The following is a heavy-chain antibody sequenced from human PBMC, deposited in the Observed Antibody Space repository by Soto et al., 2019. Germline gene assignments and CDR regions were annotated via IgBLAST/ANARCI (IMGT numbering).Heavy chain of an antibody. CDR1: GFTFSNYA. CDR2: ISGSGGTT. D-gene: IGHD6-25*01. Sequence: EVQLLESGGGLVQPGRSLRLSCAASGFTFSNYAMSWARQAPGQGLDWVSAISGSGGTTYYADSVKGRFTISRDNSKNTLFLQMNSLRAEDAAVYYCAKFFVETGSNSGWPWSFHYWGQGTLVTVSS. V-gene: IGHV3-23*01. CDR3: AKFFVETGSNSGWPWSFHY. J-gene: IGHJ4*02.